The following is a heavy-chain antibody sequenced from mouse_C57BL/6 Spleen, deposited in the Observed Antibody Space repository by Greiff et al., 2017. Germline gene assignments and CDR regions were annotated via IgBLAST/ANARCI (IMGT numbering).Heavy chain of an antibody. J-gene: IGHJ4*01. CDR2: IDPNSGGT. CDR1: GYTFTSYW. CDR3: ARLYYGSSSYYAMDY. V-gene: IGHV1-72*01. D-gene: IGHD1-1*01. Sequence: QVQLQQPGAELVKPGASVKLSCKASGYTFTSYWMHWVKQRPGRGLEWIGRIDPNSGGTKYNEKFKSKATLTVDKPSSTAYMQLSSLTSEDSAVYYCARLYYGSSSYYAMDYWGQGTSVTVSS.